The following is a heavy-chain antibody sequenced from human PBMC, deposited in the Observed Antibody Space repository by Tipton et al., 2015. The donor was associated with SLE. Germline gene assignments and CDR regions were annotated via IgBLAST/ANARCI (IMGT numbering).Heavy chain of an antibody. Sequence: QLVQSGAEVKKPGASVKVSCKASGYTFTSYYMHWVRQAPGQGLEWMGIINPSGGSTSYAQKFQGRVTMTRDPSTSTVSMELSSLRSEDTAVYSFARGESGWYRLYYYYYGMDVWGQGTTVTVSS. D-gene: IGHD6-13*01. CDR3: ARGESGWYRLYYYYYGMDV. J-gene: IGHJ6*02. CDR2: INPSGGST. V-gene: IGHV1-46*01. CDR1: GYTFTSYY.